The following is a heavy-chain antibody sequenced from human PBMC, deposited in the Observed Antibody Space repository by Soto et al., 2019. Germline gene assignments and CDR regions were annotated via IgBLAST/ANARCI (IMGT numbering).Heavy chain of an antibody. Sequence: ASVKVSCKASGYTFTSYYMHWVRQAPEQGLEWMGIINPSGGSTSYAQKFQGRVTMTRDTSTSTVYMELSSLRSEDTAVYYCARIRGYYDSSGYYRVPDYWGQGTLVTVSS. D-gene: IGHD3-22*01. J-gene: IGHJ4*02. CDR1: GYTFTSYY. V-gene: IGHV1-46*03. CDR2: INPSGGST. CDR3: ARIRGYYDSSGYYRVPDY.